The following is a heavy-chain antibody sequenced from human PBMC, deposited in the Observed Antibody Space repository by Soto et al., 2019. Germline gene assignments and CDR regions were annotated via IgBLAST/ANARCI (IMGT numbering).Heavy chain of an antibody. CDR2: IYSGGYT. D-gene: IGHD3-10*01. CDR1: GFTVSNNY. J-gene: IGHJ4*02. V-gene: IGHV3-53*01. CDR3: ARGAGGGGY. Sequence: EVQLVESGGGLIQPGGSLRLSCAVSGFTVSNNYMSWVRQAPGKGLEGVSVIYSGGYTAYGDSVKGRFTISRDNSKNTIYLKMNARRPDAPAVYHGARGAGGGGYWGQGTLVTVSS.